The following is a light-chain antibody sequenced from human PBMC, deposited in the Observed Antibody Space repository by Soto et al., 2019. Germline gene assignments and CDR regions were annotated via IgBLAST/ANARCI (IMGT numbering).Light chain of an antibody. CDR3: CSYAGSGTWV. Sequence: QSVLTQPACVSGSPGQSITISCTGTSSDVGSYNLVSWCQQHPGKAPKLMIYEGSKRPSGVSNRFSGSKSGNTASLTISGLQAEDEADYYCCSYAGSGTWVFGGGTKLTVL. CDR1: SSDVGSYNL. J-gene: IGLJ3*02. CDR2: EGS. V-gene: IGLV2-23*01.